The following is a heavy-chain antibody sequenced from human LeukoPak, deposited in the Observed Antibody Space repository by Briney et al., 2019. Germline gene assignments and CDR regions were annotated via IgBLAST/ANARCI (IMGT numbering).Heavy chain of an antibody. D-gene: IGHD2/OR15-2a*01. CDR1: GGSISSSSYY. CDR3: ARVVQYGAFDI. V-gene: IGHV4-39*07. Sequence: SETLSFTCTVSGGSISSSSYYWGWIRQPPGKGLEWIGSIYYSGSTYYNPSLKSRVTISVDTSKNQFSLKLSSVTAADTAVYYCARVVQYGAFDIWGQGTMVTVSS. J-gene: IGHJ3*02. CDR2: IYYSGST.